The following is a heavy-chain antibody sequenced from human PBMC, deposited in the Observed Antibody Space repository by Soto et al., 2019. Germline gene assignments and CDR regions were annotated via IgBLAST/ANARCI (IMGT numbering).Heavy chain of an antibody. CDR3: AKLSQPPYGGYPHNRDNYYYYYGMDV. J-gene: IGHJ6*02. D-gene: IGHD5-12*01. Sequence: XESLKVSCKGSGYSFTSYLVGLVLQMPGKGLEWMGIIYPGDSDTRYSPSFQGQVTISADKSISTAYLQWSSLKASDTAMYYCAKLSQPPYGGYPHNRDNYYYYYGMDVWGQGTTVTVSS. V-gene: IGHV5-51*01. CDR1: GYSFTSYL. CDR2: IYPGDSDT.